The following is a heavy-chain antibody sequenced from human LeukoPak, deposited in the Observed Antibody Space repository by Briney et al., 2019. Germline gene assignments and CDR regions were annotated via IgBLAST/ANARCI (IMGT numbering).Heavy chain of an antibody. D-gene: IGHD6-13*01. CDR3: ARVWWAAAGHNWFDP. V-gene: IGHV1-8*01. J-gene: IGHJ5*02. CDR1: GYTFTSYD. CDR2: MNPNSGNT. Sequence: GASVKVSCKASGYTFTSYDINWVRQATGQGLEWMGWMNPNSGNTGYAQKFQGRVTMTRNTSISTAYMELSSLRSEDTAVYYCARVWWAAAGHNWFDPWGQGTLVTASS.